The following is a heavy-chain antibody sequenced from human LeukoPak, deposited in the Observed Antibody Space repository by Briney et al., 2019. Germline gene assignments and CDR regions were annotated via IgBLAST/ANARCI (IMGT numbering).Heavy chain of an antibody. CDR2: IYYSGST. J-gene: IGHJ4*02. CDR3: ARQGPTYYFDY. Sequence: SETLSLSCTVSGGSISSYYWSWIRQPPGKGLEWIGYIYYSGSTNYNPSLKSRVPISVDTSKNQFSLKLSSVTAADTAVYYCARQGPTYYFDYWGQGTLVTVSS. CDR1: GGSISSYY. V-gene: IGHV4-59*08.